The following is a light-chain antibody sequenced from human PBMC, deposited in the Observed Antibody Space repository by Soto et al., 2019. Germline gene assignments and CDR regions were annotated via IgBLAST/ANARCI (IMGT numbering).Light chain of an antibody. J-gene: IGKJ4*01. CDR1: QDISKY. Sequence: DIQRNQSPSSLSASVGDRVTITCQASQDISKYLNWYQQKPGKAPKLLIYAASTLQSGVPSRFSGSGSGTEFTLTISSLQHEDVATYSCQQLNSYTLTFGGGTKVDIK. CDR3: QQLNSYTLT. V-gene: IGKV1-9*01. CDR2: AAS.